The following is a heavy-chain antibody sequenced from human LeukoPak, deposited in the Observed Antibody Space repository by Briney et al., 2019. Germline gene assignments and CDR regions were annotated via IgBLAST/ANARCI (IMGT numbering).Heavy chain of an antibody. V-gene: IGHV3-23*01. CDR1: GFTFSSYA. CDR2: ISGSGGST. Sequence: GGSLRLSCAASGFTFSSYAMSWVRQAPGKGLEWVSAISGSGGSTYYADSVKGRFTISRDNSKNTLYLQVNSLRAEDTAVYYCAKPQYYDFWSGYSMDVWGQGTTVTVSS. J-gene: IGHJ6*02. D-gene: IGHD3-3*01. CDR3: AKPQYYDFWSGYSMDV.